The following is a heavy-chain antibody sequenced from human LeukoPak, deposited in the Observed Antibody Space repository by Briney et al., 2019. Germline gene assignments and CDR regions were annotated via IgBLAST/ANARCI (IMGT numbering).Heavy chain of an antibody. V-gene: IGHV1-2*02. J-gene: IGHJ4*02. D-gene: IGHD6-13*01. CDR2: INPTSGGT. Sequence: GASVKVSCKASGYTFTGYYMHWVRQAPGQGLEWMGWINPTSGGTNYAQKLQGRVTMTTDTSTSTAYMELRSLRSDDTAVYYCARDSYGRIAAAGTTFFDYWGQGTLVTVSS. CDR1: GYTFTGYY. CDR3: ARDSYGRIAAAGTTFFDY.